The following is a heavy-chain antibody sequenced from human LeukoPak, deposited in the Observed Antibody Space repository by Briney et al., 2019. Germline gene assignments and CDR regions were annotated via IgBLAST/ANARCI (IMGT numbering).Heavy chain of an antibody. Sequence: GGSLRLSCAASGFTFSDYYMSWIRQAPGKGLEWVSYISSSSSYTNYADSVKGRFTISGDNAKNSLYLQMNSLRAEDTAVYYCARVDCSSTSCFAFDYWGQGTLVTVSS. D-gene: IGHD2-2*01. J-gene: IGHJ4*02. CDR1: GFTFSDYY. CDR2: ISSSSSYT. V-gene: IGHV3-11*06. CDR3: ARVDCSSTSCFAFDY.